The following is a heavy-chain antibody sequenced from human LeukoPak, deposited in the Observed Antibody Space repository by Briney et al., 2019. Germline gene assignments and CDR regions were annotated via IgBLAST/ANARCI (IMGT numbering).Heavy chain of an antibody. CDR1: GGSISSGSYY. Sequence: PSETLSLTCTVSGGSISSGSYYWSWIRQPAGKPLEWIGRIYTSGSTNYNPSLKSRVTISVDTSKNQFSLKLSSVTAADTAVYYCAREYPTSGRYCSSTSCYNYYYYGMDVWGQGTTVTVSS. V-gene: IGHV4-61*02. D-gene: IGHD2-2*02. J-gene: IGHJ6*02. CDR2: IYTSGST. CDR3: AREYPTSGRYCSSTSCYNYYYYGMDV.